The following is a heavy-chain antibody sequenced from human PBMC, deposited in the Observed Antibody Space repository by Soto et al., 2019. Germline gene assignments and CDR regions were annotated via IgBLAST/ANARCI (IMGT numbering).Heavy chain of an antibody. J-gene: IGHJ6*02. D-gene: IGHD3-22*01. V-gene: IGHV4-31*03. CDR1: GGSISSGGYY. CDR2: IYYSGST. Sequence: SETLSLTCTVSGGSISSGGYYWSWIRQHPGKGLEWIGYIYYSGSTYYNPSLKSRVTISVDTSKNQFSLKLSSVTAADTAVYYCARGSYYDSSGYDTYYYYYGMDVWGQGTKVTVSS. CDR3: ARGSYYDSSGYDTYYYYYGMDV.